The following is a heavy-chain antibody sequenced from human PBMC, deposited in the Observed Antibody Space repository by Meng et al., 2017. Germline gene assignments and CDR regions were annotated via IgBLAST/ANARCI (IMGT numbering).Heavy chain of an antibody. D-gene: IGHD1-7*01. V-gene: IGHV1-69*13. CDR2: IIPIFGTA. J-gene: IGHJ4*02. CDR3: ARHLTGTTSRLVY. CDR1: GGTFSSYA. Sequence: SAKVSCKASGGTFSSYAISRVRQAPGQGLEWMSGIIPIFGTANYAQKFQGRVTITADESTSTAYMELGSLGSEDTTVYYCARHLTGTTSRLVYWGQGTLVTVSS.